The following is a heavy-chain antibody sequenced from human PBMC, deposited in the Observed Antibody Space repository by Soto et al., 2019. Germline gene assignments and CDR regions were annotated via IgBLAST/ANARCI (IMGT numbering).Heavy chain of an antibody. CDR3: ARESVAYSSSWYGSLDY. CDR2: IYYSGST. Sequence: KPSETLSLTCTVSGGSISSGGYYWSWIRQHPGKGLEWIGYIYYSGSTYHNPSLKSRVTISVDTSKNQFSLKLSSVTAADTAVYYCARESVAYSSSWYGSLDYWGQGTLVTVSS. CDR1: GGSISSGGYY. J-gene: IGHJ4*02. V-gene: IGHV4-31*03. D-gene: IGHD6-13*01.